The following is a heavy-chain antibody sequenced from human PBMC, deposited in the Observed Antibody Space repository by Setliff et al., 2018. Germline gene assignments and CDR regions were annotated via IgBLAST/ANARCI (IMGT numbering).Heavy chain of an antibody. D-gene: IGHD3-10*01. CDR2: ISTYNGKT. CDR3: ARSFYGCFNY. V-gene: IGHV1-18*04. Sequence: ASVKVSCKASGYTLTNYYMHWVRQAPGQGLEWMGWISTYNGKTNYAQKFQGRVTMTTDTSTSTAYMEVRSLRSDDTAQYYCARSFYGCFNYWGQGTLVTVST. J-gene: IGHJ4*02. CDR1: GYTLTNYY.